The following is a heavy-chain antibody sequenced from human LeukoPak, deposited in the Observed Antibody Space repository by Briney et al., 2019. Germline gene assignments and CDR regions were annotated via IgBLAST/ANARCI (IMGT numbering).Heavy chain of an antibody. CDR1: GYTFTGYY. D-gene: IGHD6-13*01. J-gene: IGHJ5*02. CDR3: ARDIRYSSGWYRSWFDP. Sequence: ASVKVSCKASGYTFTGYYMYWVRQAPGQGLEWMGWINPNSGGTNYAQKFQGRVTMTRDTSISTAYMELSRLRSDDTAVYYCARDIRYSSGWYRSWFDPWGQGTLVTVSS. CDR2: INPNSGGT. V-gene: IGHV1-2*02.